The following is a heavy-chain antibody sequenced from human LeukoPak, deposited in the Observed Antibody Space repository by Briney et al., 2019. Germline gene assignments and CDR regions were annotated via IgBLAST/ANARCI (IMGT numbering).Heavy chain of an antibody. J-gene: IGHJ4*02. D-gene: IGHD3-22*01. CDR2: ISRSGSTI. CDR1: GFTFSDYY. V-gene: IGHV3-11*01. Sequence: PGGSLRLSCAASGFTFSDYYMSWIRQAPGKGLEWVSYISRSGSTIYYADSVKGRFTISRDNAKNSLYLQMNSLRAEDTAVYYCARDGRGYYDSSGYYYYFDYWGQGTLVTVSS. CDR3: ARDGRGYYDSSGYYYYFDY.